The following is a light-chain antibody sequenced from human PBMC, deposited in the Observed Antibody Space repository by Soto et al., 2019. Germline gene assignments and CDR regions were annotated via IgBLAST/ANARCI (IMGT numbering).Light chain of an antibody. CDR1: SSDVGGYNY. CDR2: GVN. Sequence: QSVLTQPRSVSGSPGQSVTISCTGTSSDVGGYNYVSWYQQHPGKAPKLMIYGVNKRPSGVPDRFSGSKSGNTASLTISGLQAEDEADYYCCSYAGNYNWVFGGGTKLTVL. J-gene: IGLJ3*02. CDR3: CSYAGNYNWV. V-gene: IGLV2-11*01.